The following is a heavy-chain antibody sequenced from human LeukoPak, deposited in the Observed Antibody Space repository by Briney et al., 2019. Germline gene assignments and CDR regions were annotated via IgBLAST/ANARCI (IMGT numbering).Heavy chain of an antibody. J-gene: IGHJ4*02. D-gene: IGHD4-17*01. CDR3: AKSLPWGGGDYVPFDY. Sequence: PGGSLRLSCAASGFTFSSYAMSWVRQAPGKGLEWVSAISGSGGSTYYADSVKGRFTISRNNSKNTLYLQMNSLRAEDTAVYYCAKSLPWGGGDYVPFDYWGQGTLVTVSS. V-gene: IGHV3-23*01. CDR2: ISGSGGST. CDR1: GFTFSSYA.